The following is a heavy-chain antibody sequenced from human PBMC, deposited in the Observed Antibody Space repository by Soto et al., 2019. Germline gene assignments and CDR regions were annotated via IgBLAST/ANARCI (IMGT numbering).Heavy chain of an antibody. CDR1: LYTFTGYY. D-gene: IGHD1-26*01. J-gene: IGHJ6*02. V-gene: IGHV1-2*02. Sequence: ASVKVSFKASLYTFTGYYMHWLRQSPVQGLEWIGWINPNSGGTNYAQKFQGRVTMTRDTSISTAYMELSRLRSDDTAVYYCARDQSGSSYYYYGMDVWGQGTTVTVSS. CDR2: INPNSGGT. CDR3: ARDQSGSSYYYYGMDV.